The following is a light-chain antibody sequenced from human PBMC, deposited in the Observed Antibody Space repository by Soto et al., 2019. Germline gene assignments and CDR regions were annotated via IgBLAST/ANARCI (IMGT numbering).Light chain of an antibody. CDR3: SSYTRSNTVF. Sequence: QSALTQPASVSGSPGQSITISCTGTSSDVGGYDYVSWYQQHPGKAPKVMIYEVSNRPSGVSNRFSGSKSGNTASLTISGLQAEDEADYYCSSYTRSNTVFFGGGTKVTVL. V-gene: IGLV2-14*01. CDR1: SSDVGGYDY. J-gene: IGLJ2*01. CDR2: EVS.